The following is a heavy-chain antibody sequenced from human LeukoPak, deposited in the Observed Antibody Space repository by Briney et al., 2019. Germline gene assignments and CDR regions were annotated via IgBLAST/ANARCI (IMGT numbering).Heavy chain of an antibody. V-gene: IGHV4-39*01. Sequence: PSETLSLTCTVSGGSISSSDFNWGWIRQPPGKGLEWIGVISYSGSTYYNPSLKSRVTISVDTSKNQFSLKLSSVTAADTAVYYCARHCCRYDMDVWGKGTTVTVSS. CDR3: ARHCCRYDMDV. J-gene: IGHJ6*03. D-gene: IGHD1-14*01. CDR1: GGSISSSDFN. CDR2: ISYSGST.